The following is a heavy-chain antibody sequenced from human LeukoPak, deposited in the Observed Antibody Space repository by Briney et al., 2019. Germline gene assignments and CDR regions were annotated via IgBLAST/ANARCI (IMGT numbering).Heavy chain of an antibody. CDR3: ARAGAVAATVFAY. V-gene: IGHV3-21*01. CDR2: ISSSSSYI. J-gene: IGHJ4*02. CDR1: GFTFSSYS. Sequence: GGSLRLSCAASGFTFSSYSMNWVRQAPGKGLEWVSSISSSSSYIYYADSVKGRFTISRDNAKNSLYLQMNSLRAEDTAMYYCARAGAVAATVFAYWGQGTLVTVSS. D-gene: IGHD6-19*01.